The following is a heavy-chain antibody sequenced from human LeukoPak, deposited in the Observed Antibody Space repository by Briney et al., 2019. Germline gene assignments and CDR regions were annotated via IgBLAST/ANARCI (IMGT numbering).Heavy chain of an antibody. V-gene: IGHV3-7*01. CDR2: IKEDGSEK. J-gene: IGHJ4*02. CDR3: ASGRQLGY. D-gene: IGHD6-13*01. CDR1: GFTFSNYW. Sequence: GGSLSLSCAASGFTFSNYWMSWVRQAPGKGLEWVANIKEDGSEKYYVDSVKGRFAISRDNARNSLYLQMNSLRAEDTAVYYCASGRQLGYWGQGTLVTVSS.